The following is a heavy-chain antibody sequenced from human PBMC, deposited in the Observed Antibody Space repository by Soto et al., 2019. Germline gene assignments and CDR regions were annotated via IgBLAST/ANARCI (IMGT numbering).Heavy chain of an antibody. D-gene: IGHD4-17*01. J-gene: IGHJ4*02. CDR3: ARDFGRGDYVVGGGDY. CDR1: GFTFSSYS. V-gene: IGHV3-21*01. Sequence: EVQLVESGGGLVKPGGSLRLFCAASGFTFSSYSMNWVRQAPGKGLEWVSSISSSSSYIYYADSVKGRFTISRGNAKNSLYLQMNSLRAEDTAVYYCARDFGRGDYVVGGGDYWGQGTLVTVSS. CDR2: ISSSSSYI.